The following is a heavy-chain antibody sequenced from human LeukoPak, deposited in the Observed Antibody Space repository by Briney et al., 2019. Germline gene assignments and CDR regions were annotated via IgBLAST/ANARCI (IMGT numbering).Heavy chain of an antibody. D-gene: IGHD5-18*01. Sequence: VGALRLSCTAPGFTFSSCAMSWVRQAPGKGLEWVSTISGSGGNTYYADSVKGPFTISRDNSKNALYLQMHSLRAQDTAVYFLAKTPRGYSYVPDYWGQGTLVTVSS. V-gene: IGHV3-23*01. CDR2: ISGSGGNT. J-gene: IGHJ4*02. CDR1: GFTFSSCA. CDR3: AKTPRGYSYVPDY.